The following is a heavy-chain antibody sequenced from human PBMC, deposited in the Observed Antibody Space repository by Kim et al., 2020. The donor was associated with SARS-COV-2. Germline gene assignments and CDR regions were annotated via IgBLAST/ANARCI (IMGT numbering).Heavy chain of an antibody. CDR3: ARDRSSLSVFDI. J-gene: IGHJ3*02. Sequence: GGSLRLSCAASGFTVSSNYMSWVRQAPGKGLEWVSVIYSGGSTYYADSVKGRFTISRDNSKNTLYLQMNSLRAEDTAVYYCARDRSSLSVFDIWGQGTMVTVSS. V-gene: IGHV3-66*01. CDR1: GFTVSSNY. D-gene: IGHD2-15*01. CDR2: IYSGGST.